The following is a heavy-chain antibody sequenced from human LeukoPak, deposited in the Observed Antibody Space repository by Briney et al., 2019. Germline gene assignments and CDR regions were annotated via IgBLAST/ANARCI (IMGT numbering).Heavy chain of an antibody. V-gene: IGHV3-30*18. Sequence: GGSLRLSCAASGFTFSSYGMLWVRQAPGKGLEWMAVISHEGSNKYYADSVKGRFTVSRDNSKNTLYLQMNSLRAEDTAVYYCAKDGKLGLLDDYFDYWGQGTLVTVSS. CDR3: AKDGKLGLLDDYFDY. D-gene: IGHD2-15*01. CDR1: GFTFSSYG. J-gene: IGHJ4*02. CDR2: ISHEGSNK.